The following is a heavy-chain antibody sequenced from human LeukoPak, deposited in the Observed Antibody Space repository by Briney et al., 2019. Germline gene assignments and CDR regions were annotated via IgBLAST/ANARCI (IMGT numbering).Heavy chain of an antibody. CDR3: ARDRYDSSGFGYYYYMDV. D-gene: IGHD3-22*01. J-gene: IGHJ6*03. V-gene: IGHV4-59*01. Sequence: SETLSLTCTVSGGSISSYYWSWIRQPPGKGLEWIGYIYYSGSTNYNPSLKSRVTISVDTSKNQFSLKLSSVTVADTAVYYCARDRYDSSGFGYYYYMDVWGKGTTVTVSS. CDR2: IYYSGST. CDR1: GGSISSYY.